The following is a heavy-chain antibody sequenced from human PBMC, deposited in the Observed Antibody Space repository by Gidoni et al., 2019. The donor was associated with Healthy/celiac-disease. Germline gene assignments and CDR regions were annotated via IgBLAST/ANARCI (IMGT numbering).Heavy chain of an antibody. Sequence: QITLKESGPTLVKPTQTLTLTCTFSGFSLSTSGVGVGWIRQPPGKALEWLALIYWNDDKRYSPSLKSRLTITKDTSKNQVVLTMTNMDPVDTATYYCAHRIYGYYCSGGSCYPLDYYGMDVWGQGTTVTVSS. V-gene: IGHV2-5*01. CDR2: IYWNDDK. CDR3: AHRIYGYYCSGGSCYPLDYYGMDV. J-gene: IGHJ6*02. D-gene: IGHD2-15*01. CDR1: GFSLSTSGVG.